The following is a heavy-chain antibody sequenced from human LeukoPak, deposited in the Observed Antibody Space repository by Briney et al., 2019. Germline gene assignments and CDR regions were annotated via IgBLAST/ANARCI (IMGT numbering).Heavy chain of an antibody. D-gene: IGHD2-15*01. CDR3: AKEFGYCSGSSCYRYYYYPMDV. CDR2: ISGDGGDT. Sequence: GGSLRLSCAASGFSFDDYAMHWVRQPPGKGLEWVSVISGDGGDTDYVDSVKGRFAISRDNSKDSLYLQMNSLRTEDTALYYCAKEFGYCSGSSCYRYYYYPMDVWGQGTTVTVSS. V-gene: IGHV3-43*02. CDR1: GFSFDDYA. J-gene: IGHJ6*02.